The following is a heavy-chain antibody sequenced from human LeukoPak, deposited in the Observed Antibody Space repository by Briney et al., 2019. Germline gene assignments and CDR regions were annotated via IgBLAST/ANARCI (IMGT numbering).Heavy chain of an antibody. Sequence: GGSLRLSCAASGFTFSSYGMHWVRQAPGKGLEWLSYISSGSSDTNYADSVKGRFTISRDNAKKSLYLQMNSLRAEDTAVYYCVRTAGRDGGIWGQGTLVTVSS. V-gene: IGHV3-21*05. CDR1: GFTFSSYG. CDR2: ISSGSSDT. CDR3: VRTAGRDGGI. J-gene: IGHJ4*02. D-gene: IGHD1-26*01.